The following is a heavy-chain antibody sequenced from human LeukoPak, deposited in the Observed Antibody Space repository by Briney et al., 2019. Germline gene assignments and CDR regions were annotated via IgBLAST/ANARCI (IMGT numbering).Heavy chain of an antibody. CDR3: ARGLPGYSGGDDAFDI. D-gene: IGHD6-19*01. CDR1: GGSITGYY. V-gene: IGHV4-59*01. J-gene: IGHJ3*02. CDR2: IYYSGGT. Sequence: SETLSLTCTVSGGSITGYYWSWIRQPPGKALEYNGYIYYSGGTNYNPSLKSRVTVSVDTSKNQFSLKLTSVTAADTALYYCARGLPGYSGGDDAFDIWGQGTVVIVS.